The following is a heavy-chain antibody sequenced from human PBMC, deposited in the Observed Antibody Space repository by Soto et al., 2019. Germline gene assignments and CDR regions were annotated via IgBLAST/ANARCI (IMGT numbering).Heavy chain of an antibody. CDR3: ARGDYYDSSGYYHFDY. CDR1: GGSISSYY. CDR2: IYTSGST. D-gene: IGHD3-22*01. Sequence: SETLSLTCTVSGGSISSYYWSWIRQPAGKGLEWIGRIYTSGSTNYNPSLKSRVTMSVDTSKNQFSLKLSSVTAADTAVYYCARGDYYDSSGYYHFDYWGQGTLVTVSS. J-gene: IGHJ4*02. V-gene: IGHV4-4*07.